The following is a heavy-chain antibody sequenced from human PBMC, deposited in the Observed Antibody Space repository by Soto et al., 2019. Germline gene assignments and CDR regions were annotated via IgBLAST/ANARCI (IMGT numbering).Heavy chain of an antibody. CDR2: IYYSGST. CDR1: GGSISSYY. J-gene: IGHJ6*02. D-gene: IGHD2-15*01. Sequence: PSETLSLTCTVSGGSISSYYWSWIRQPPGKGLEWIGYIYYSGSTNYNPSLKSRVTITVDTTKNQFSLKLSSVTAADTAMYYCARGGYCSGASCAYMGHYYYYGMDVWGQGTTVTVSS. CDR3: ARGGYCSGASCAYMGHYYYYGMDV. V-gene: IGHV4-59*08.